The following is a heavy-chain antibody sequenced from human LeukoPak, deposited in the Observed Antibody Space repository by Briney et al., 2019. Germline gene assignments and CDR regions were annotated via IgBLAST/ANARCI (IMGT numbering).Heavy chain of an antibody. CDR3: ARDGGTFGDFDP. V-gene: IGHV1-2*02. CDR1: GYTFTSYG. D-gene: IGHD3-16*01. Sequence: ASVKVSCKASGYTFTSYGISWVRQAPGQGLEWMGWINPNSGGTNYAQKFQGRVTMTRDTSISTAYMELSRLRSDDTAVYYCARDGGTFGDFDPRGQGTLVTVSS. J-gene: IGHJ5*02. CDR2: INPNSGGT.